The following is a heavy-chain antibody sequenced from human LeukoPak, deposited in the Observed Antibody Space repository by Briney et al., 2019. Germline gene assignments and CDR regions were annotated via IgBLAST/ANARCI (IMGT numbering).Heavy chain of an antibody. V-gene: IGHV3-53*01. Sequence: PGGSLRLSCAASGFTFSSNYMSWVRQAPGKGREWVSVIYSGGSTYYSDSVKGRFTIFRDNSKNKLYLLMNSLVTEETAVDYYAGSERYCGADCSFDLWGRGTLVTVSS. D-gene: IGHD2-21*01. CDR3: AGSERYCGADCSFDL. J-gene: IGHJ2*01. CDR1: GFTFSSNY. CDR2: IYSGGST.